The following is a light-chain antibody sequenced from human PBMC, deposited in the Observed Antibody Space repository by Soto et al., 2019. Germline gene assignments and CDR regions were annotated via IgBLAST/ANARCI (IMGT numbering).Light chain of an antibody. CDR2: GAS. J-gene: IGKJ1*01. CDR1: QSVSSNY. Sequence: EIVLTQSPGTLSLSPGERATFSCRASQSVSSNYLAWYQQKPGQAPRLLIYGASSRATGIPDRFSGSGSGTEFTLTISSLQPEDFAVYYCQQYYNWPRTFGQGTKVDI. CDR3: QQYYNWPRT. V-gene: IGKV3-20*01.